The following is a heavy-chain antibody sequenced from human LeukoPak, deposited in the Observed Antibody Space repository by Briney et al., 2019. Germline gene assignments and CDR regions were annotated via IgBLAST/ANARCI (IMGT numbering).Heavy chain of an antibody. Sequence: GASVKVSCKASGYTFTSYYMHWVRQAPGQGLEGMGIINPSGGSTSYAQKFQGRVTMTRDMSTSTVYMELSSLRSEDTAVYYCAIDSSGYYLGFLLWGQGTLVTVSS. CDR3: AIDSSGYYLGFLL. V-gene: IGHV1-46*01. D-gene: IGHD3-22*01. J-gene: IGHJ4*02. CDR1: GYTFTSYY. CDR2: INPSGGST.